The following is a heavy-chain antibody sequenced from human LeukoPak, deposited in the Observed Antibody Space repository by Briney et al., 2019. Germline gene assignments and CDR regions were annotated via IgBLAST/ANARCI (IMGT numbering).Heavy chain of an antibody. J-gene: IGHJ4*02. CDR3: ARHYYGSGSYYLGFDY. CDR1: GGSFSSYY. CDR2: IYYSGST. D-gene: IGHD3-10*01. Sequence: SETLSLTCAVYGGSFSSYYWGWIRQPPGKGLEWIGSIYYSGSTYYNPSLKSRVTISVDTSKNQFSLKLSSVTAADTAVYYCARHYYGSGSYYLGFDYWGQGTLVTVSS. V-gene: IGHV4-39*01.